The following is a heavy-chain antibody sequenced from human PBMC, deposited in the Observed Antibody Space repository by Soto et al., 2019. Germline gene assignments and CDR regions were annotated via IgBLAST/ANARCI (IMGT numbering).Heavy chain of an antibody. CDR1: GFTFSSYG. V-gene: IGHV3-33*01. J-gene: IGHJ6*02. D-gene: IGHD6-19*01. Sequence: QVQLVESGGTVVQPGRSLRLSCTASGFTFSSYGMHWVRQAPGKGLEWVALIWYDGNDKYYADSVKGRFTISRDNFKNTLDLQMTSLRAEDTAVDYCARDSDGQSSGWYGGMDVWGQGTTVTVSS. CDR3: ARDSDGQSSGWYGGMDV. CDR2: IWYDGNDK.